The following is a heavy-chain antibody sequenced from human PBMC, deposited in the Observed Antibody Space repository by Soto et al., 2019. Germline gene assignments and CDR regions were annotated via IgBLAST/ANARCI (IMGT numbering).Heavy chain of an antibody. CDR1: GFSLSTSGVG. CDR2: IYWDDDK. V-gene: IGHV2-5*02. Sequence: QITLKESGPTLVKPTQTLTLTCTFSGFSLSTSGVGVGWIRQPPGKALEWLALIYWDDDKRYSPSLKSRLTITKDTSKNQVVLTMTNMDPVDTATYDCAHTNLGAPAWDYWGQGTLVTVSS. CDR3: AHTNLGAPAWDY. D-gene: IGHD3-10*01. J-gene: IGHJ4*02.